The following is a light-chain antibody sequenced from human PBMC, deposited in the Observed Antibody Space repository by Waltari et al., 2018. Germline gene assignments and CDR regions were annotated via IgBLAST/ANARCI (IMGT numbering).Light chain of an antibody. CDR2: GAS. J-gene: IGKJ4*01. CDR1: QAISGW. CDR3: QQATSLPLT. V-gene: IGKV1-12*01. Sequence: DIQMTQSPSSVSASEGDRVTITCRASQAISGWLAWYQQKPGRAPKLLIYGASSLHSGVSSRFSGSGSWTDFTLTISSLQPEDFAIYYCQQATSLPLTFGGGTRVEIK.